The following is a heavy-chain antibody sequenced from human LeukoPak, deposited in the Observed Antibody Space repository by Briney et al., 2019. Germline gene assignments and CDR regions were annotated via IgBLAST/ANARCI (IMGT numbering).Heavy chain of an antibody. J-gene: IGHJ5*02. CDR2: LYSGGIT. V-gene: IGHV3-53*01. D-gene: IGHD3-10*01. CDR1: GFNVSHKY. Sequence: GGSLRLSCAVSGFNVSHKYMSWVRQAPGKGLECVSILYSGGITAYADSVKGRFTISRDNLKNTLYLQMNSLRAEDTAVYYCARGEYYYGSGTVGVDDLWSQGTLVTVSS. CDR3: ARGEYYYGSGTVGVDDL.